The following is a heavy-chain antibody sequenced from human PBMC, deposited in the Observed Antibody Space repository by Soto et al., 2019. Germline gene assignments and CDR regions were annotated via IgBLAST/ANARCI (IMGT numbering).Heavy chain of an antibody. CDR3: AREGYSYRYVWFDP. V-gene: IGHV4-61*01. D-gene: IGHD5-18*01. J-gene: IGHJ5*02. CDR2: IYYSGST. CDR1: GGSVSSGSYY. Sequence: PSETLSLTCTVSGGSVSSGSYYWSWIRQPPGKGLEWIGYIYYSGSTNYNPSLKSRVTISVDTSKNQFSLKLSSVTAADTAVYYCAREGYSYRYVWFDPWGQGTLVTLSS.